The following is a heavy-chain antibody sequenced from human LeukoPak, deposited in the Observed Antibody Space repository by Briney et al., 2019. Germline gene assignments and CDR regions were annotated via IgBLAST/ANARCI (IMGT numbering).Heavy chain of an antibody. CDR1: GFTFSSYG. V-gene: IGHV3-30*02. J-gene: IGHJ4*02. Sequence: GGSLRLSCAASGFTFSSYGVHWVRQAPGKGLEWVAFIRYDGSNKYYADSVKGRFTISRDNSKNTLYLQMNSLRAEDTAVYYCAKDSPQGVVVPAAQDYWGQGTLVTVSS. CDR3: AKDSPQGVVVPAAQDY. D-gene: IGHD2-2*01. CDR2: IRYDGSNK.